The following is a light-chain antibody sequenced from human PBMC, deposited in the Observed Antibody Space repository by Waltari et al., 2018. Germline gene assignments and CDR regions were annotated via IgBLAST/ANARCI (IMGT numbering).Light chain of an antibody. CDR1: ALAKQY. V-gene: IGLV3-25*03. CDR2: KDS. Sequence: SFELTQPPSVSVSPGQTARITCSADALAKQYAYWYQQNAGQAPLVVIYKDSERPSGIPERFSGSSSGTTVTLTISGVQAEDEADYYGQAADNSGTLNWVFGGGTKLTVL. CDR3: QAADNSGTLNWV. J-gene: IGLJ3*02.